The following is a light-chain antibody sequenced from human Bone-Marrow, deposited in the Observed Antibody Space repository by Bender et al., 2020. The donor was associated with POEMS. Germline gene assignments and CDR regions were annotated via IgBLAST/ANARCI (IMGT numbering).Light chain of an antibody. Sequence: QSALTQPASVSGSPGQSITISCTGSTSDIGTYKLVSWYQHHPDKAPKLIIFEVTKRPSGVSNRFSGSKSGNTASLTISGLQAEDEADFYCCSYAGPSTSLFGGGTKLTVL. J-gene: IGLJ2*01. CDR1: TSDIGTYKL. CDR3: CSYAGPSTSL. CDR2: EVT. V-gene: IGLV2-23*02.